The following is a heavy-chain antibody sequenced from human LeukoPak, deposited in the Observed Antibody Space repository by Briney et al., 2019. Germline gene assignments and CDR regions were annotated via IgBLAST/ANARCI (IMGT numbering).Heavy chain of an antibody. D-gene: IGHD1-26*01. CDR1: GFTFSSYG. Sequence: PGGSLRLSCAASGFTFSSYGMHWVRQAPGKGLEWVALIWYDGSNKYYADSVKGRLTISRDNSKNTLYLQMNSLRAEDTAVYYCAKDLSRVVGATLDYWGQGTLVTVSS. J-gene: IGHJ4*02. CDR2: IWYDGSNK. V-gene: IGHV3-33*06. CDR3: AKDLSRVVGATLDY.